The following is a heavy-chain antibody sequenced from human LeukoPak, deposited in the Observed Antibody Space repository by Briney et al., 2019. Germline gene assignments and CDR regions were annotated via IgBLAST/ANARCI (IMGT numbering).Heavy chain of an antibody. D-gene: IGHD3-22*01. CDR1: GFTFGDYA. CDR3: TSGYYDSSGYPYYFDY. Sequence: GGSLRLSCTASGFTFGDYAMSWVRQAPGKGLEWVGFIRSKAYGGTTEYAASVKGRFTISRDDSKSIAYLQMNSLKTEDTAVYYCTSGYYDSSGYPYYFDYWGQGTLVTVSS. J-gene: IGHJ4*02. V-gene: IGHV3-49*04. CDR2: IRSKAYGGTT.